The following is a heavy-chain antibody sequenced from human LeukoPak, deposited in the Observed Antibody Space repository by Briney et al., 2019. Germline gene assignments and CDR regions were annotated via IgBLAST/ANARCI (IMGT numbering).Heavy chain of an antibody. CDR1: GYTFTSYY. CDR2: INPSGGST. Sequence: GASVKVSCKASGYTFTSYYMHWVRQAPGQGLEWMGIINPSGGSTSYAQKFQGRVTMTRDTSTSTVYMELSSLRSEDTAVYYCARDEDYGDYTNPRRYYYGMDVWGQGTTVTVSS. V-gene: IGHV1-46*01. J-gene: IGHJ6*02. D-gene: IGHD4-17*01. CDR3: ARDEDYGDYTNPRRYYYGMDV.